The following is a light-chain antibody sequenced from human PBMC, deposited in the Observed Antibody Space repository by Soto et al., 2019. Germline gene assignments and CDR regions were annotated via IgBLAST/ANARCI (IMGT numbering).Light chain of an antibody. Sequence: QSVLTQPPSASGTPGQRVTMSCSGGSSNIGRNPVSWYQKFPGTAPKLLISLNTQRPSGVPDRFSGSKSGTSASLAISGLRSEDEADYYCAAWDDNVYVFGTGTKLTVL. CDR3: AAWDDNVYV. CDR2: LNT. J-gene: IGLJ1*01. CDR1: SSNIGRNP. V-gene: IGLV1-44*01.